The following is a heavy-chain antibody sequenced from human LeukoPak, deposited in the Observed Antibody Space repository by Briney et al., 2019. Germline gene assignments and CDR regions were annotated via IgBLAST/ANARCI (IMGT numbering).Heavy chain of an antibody. Sequence: GGSLRLSCAASGFTFSSYSMNWVRQAPGKGLEWVSSISSSGSTIYYADSVKGRFTISRDNAKNSLYLQMNSLRAEDTAVYYCARVDYYGHWYFDLWGRGTLVTVSS. D-gene: IGHD3-10*01. CDR3: ARVDYYGHWYFDL. CDR2: ISSSGSTI. V-gene: IGHV3-21*04. J-gene: IGHJ2*01. CDR1: GFTFSSYS.